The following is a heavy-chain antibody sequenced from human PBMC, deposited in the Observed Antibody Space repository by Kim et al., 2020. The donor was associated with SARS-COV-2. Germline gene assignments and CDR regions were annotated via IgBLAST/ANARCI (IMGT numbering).Heavy chain of an antibody. D-gene: IGHD6-13*01. V-gene: IGHV3-74*01. CDR3: TRGGAAGTFDY. J-gene: IGHJ4*01. CDR1: GFTFRTYW. CDR2: VDGDGTRT. Sequence: GGSLRLSCAASGFTFRTYWMHWVRQAPGKGLVWVSHVDGDGTRTTYADSVKGRFTVSRDNAKNTLFLQMNGLSAEDTAIYYCTRGGAAGTFDYWGRGTLVTVSS.